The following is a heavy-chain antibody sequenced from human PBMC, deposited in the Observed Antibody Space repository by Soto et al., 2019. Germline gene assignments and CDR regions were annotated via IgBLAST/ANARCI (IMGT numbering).Heavy chain of an antibody. J-gene: IGHJ6*02. Sequence: GGSLRLSCATSGFTFTSYAMSWVRQAPGKGLEWVSAISGSGVSTYYADSVKGRFTISRENSKNTLYLQMNSLKASDTAMYYCARPSTDYYYGMDVWGQGTTVTVSS. CDR2: ISGSGVST. CDR3: ARPSTDYYYGMDV. D-gene: IGHD2-2*01. V-gene: IGHV3-23*01. CDR1: GFTFTSYA.